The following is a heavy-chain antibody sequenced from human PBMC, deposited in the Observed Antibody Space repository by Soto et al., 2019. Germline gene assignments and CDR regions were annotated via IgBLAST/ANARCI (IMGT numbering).Heavy chain of an antibody. D-gene: IGHD2-2*01. CDR3: AGRDCSGTNCYYLDYYYMDV. Sequence: WTWIRQSPGTGLEWSGYIYYSGSTDYNPSLRGRLAISIDTSKNQFSLRLNSMTAADTAVYYCAGRDCSGTNCYYLDYYYMDVWGKGTTVTVSS. V-gene: IGHV4-59*08. J-gene: IGHJ6*03. CDR2: IYYSGST.